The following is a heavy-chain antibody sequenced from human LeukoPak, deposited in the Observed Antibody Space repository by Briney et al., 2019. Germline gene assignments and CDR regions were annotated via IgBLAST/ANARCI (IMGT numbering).Heavy chain of an antibody. V-gene: IGHV1-18*01. CDR2: ISDNNGNT. Sequence: ASVKVSCKASGYTFTRYGIIWVRQAPGQGLEWMGWISDNNGNTNYAQKLQGRVTMTTDTSTSTAYMELRSLRSDDTAVYYCARGDSGYDFAPFDYWGQGTLVTVSS. CDR1: GYTFTRYG. CDR3: ARGDSGYDFAPFDY. J-gene: IGHJ4*02. D-gene: IGHD5-12*01.